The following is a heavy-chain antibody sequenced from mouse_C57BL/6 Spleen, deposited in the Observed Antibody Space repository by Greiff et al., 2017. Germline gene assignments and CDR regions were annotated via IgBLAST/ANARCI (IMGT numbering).Heavy chain of an antibody. D-gene: IGHD1-1*01. Sequence: EVKVVESGGGLVKPGGSLKLSCAASGFTFSSYTMSWVRQTPEKRLEWVATISGGGGNTYYPDSVTGRFTISRDTAKNTLYLQMSSLRSEDTAVYYGARIGPYYDGSSYDAMDYWGQGTTGTVSA. CDR1: GFTFSSYT. CDR3: ARIGPYYDGSSYDAMDY. J-gene: IGHJ4*01. CDR2: ISGGGGNT. V-gene: IGHV5-9*04.